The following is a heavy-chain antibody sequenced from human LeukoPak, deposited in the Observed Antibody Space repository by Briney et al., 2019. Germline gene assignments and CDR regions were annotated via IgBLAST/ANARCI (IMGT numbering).Heavy chain of an antibody. CDR2: ISNSGGRT. D-gene: IGHD5-12*01. V-gene: IGHV3-23*01. Sequence: GGSLRLSCAASGFTFSSYAMSWVRQAPGKGLEWVSAISNSGGRTFYTDSVKGRFTISRDNSKITLYLQMNSLRAEDTAVYYCAKSYNGYESKPDYWGQGTLVTVSS. CDR3: AKSYNGYESKPDY. J-gene: IGHJ4*02. CDR1: GFTFSSYA.